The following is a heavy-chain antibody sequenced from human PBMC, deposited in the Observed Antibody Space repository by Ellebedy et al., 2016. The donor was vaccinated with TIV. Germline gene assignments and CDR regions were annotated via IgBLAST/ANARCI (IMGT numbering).Heavy chain of an antibody. CDR1: GYTFTRYA. CDR3: ARGSIAKWNWFDP. Sequence: ASVKVSCKASGYTFTRYAMHWVRQAPGQRLEWMGWINAGNGNTKYSQKFQGRVTITRDTSASTAYMELSSLRSEDTAVYYCARGSIAKWNWFDPWGQGTLVTVSS. V-gene: IGHV1-3*01. J-gene: IGHJ5*02. CDR2: INAGNGNT. D-gene: IGHD1-26*01.